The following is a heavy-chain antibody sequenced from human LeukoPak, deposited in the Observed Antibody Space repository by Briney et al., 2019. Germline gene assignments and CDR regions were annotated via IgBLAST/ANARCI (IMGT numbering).Heavy chain of an antibody. CDR3: AKDRSSTYYDSSGYFDY. CDR2: ISYDGSNK. J-gene: IGHJ4*02. Sequence: GRSLRLSCAASGFTFSSYGMHWVRQAPGNGLEWVAVISYDGSNKYYADSVKGRFTISRDNSKNTLYLQMNSLRAEDTAVYYCAKDRSSTYYDSSGYFDYWGQGTLVTVSS. D-gene: IGHD3-22*01. V-gene: IGHV3-30*18. CDR1: GFTFSSYG.